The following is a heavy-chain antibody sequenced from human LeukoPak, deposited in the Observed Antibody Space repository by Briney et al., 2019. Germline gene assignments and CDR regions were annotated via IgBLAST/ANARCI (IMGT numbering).Heavy chain of an antibody. D-gene: IGHD3-3*01. CDR2: ISSSGSTI. J-gene: IGHJ5*02. V-gene: IGHV3-48*03. CDR3: ARDQSGYYDFWSGLGA. Sequence: GGSLRLSCAASGFTFSSYEMNWVRQAPGKGLKWVSYISSSGSTIYYADSVKGRFTISRDNAKNSLYLQMNSLRAEDTAVYYCARDQSGYYDFWSGLGAWGQGTLVTVSS. CDR1: GFTFSSYE.